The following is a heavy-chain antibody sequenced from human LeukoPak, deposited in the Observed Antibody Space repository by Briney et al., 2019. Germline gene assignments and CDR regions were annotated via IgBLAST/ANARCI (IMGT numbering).Heavy chain of an antibody. CDR3: ASPHCSSTSCAPFV. D-gene: IGHD2-2*01. CDR2: ISAYNGNT. Sequence: GASVKVSCKASGYTFTSYGISWVRQAPGQGLEWMGWISAYNGNTNYAQKLQGRVTMTTDTSTSTAYMELRSLRSDDTAVYYCASPHCSSTSCAPFVWGQGTLVTVSS. J-gene: IGHJ4*02. CDR1: GYTFTSYG. V-gene: IGHV1-18*01.